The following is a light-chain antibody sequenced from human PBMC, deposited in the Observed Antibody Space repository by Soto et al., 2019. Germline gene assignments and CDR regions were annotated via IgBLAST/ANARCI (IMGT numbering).Light chain of an antibody. CDR1: NSDVGGYNY. Sequence: QSALTQPRSVSGSPGQPVTISCTETNSDVGGYNYVSWYQQEPGKVPKLMIYDVSKRPSGVPDRFSGSKSGNTASLTISGLQAEDEADYYCCSYVGSYVLFGGGTKLTVL. V-gene: IGLV2-11*01. J-gene: IGLJ2*01. CDR2: DVS. CDR3: CSYVGSYVL.